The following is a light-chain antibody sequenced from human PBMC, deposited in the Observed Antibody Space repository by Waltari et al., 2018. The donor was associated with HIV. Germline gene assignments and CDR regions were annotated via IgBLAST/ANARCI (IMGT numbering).Light chain of an antibody. CDR1: QSVSSSY. Sequence: EIVLTQSPGTLYLSPGERATLSCRASQSVSSSYLAWYQQKPGQAPRLLIYGASSSATGIPDRFSGSGSGTDFTLTISRLAPDDFAVYYCQQYVSSPLTFGGGTKVEIK. CDR2: GAS. J-gene: IGKJ4*01. V-gene: IGKV3-20*01. CDR3: QQYVSSPLT.